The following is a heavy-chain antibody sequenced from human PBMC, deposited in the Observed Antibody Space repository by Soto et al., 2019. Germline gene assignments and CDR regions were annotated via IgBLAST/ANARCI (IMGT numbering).Heavy chain of an antibody. J-gene: IGHJ3*02. CDR3: ASSKSSGSLDDAFDI. CDR1: GYTFTSYG. D-gene: IGHD3-10*01. V-gene: IGHV1-18*04. CDR2: ISAYNGNT. Sequence: QVQLVQSGAEVKKPGASVKVSCKASGYTFTSYGIGWVRQAPGQGLEWMGWISAYNGNTNYAQKLQGRVTMTTDTSTSTAYMELRSLRSDDTAVYYCASSKSSGSLDDAFDIWGQGTMVTVSS.